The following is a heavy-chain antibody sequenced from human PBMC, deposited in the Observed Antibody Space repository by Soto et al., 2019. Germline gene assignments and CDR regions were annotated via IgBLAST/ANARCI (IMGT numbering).Heavy chain of an antibody. J-gene: IGHJ4*02. CDR1: EITCSSYA. D-gene: IGHD3-10*01. Sequence: EVQLVESGGGLVQPGGSLRLSCAASEITCSSYAMHWVRQAPGKGLEYVSGLSSNGGSTYYANSVKGRFTISRDNSKNALYLQMGSLRAEDMAVYYCAGRLSGFYYFDSWGQGSLVTVSS. V-gene: IGHV3-64*01. CDR2: LSSNGGST. CDR3: AGRLSGFYYFDS.